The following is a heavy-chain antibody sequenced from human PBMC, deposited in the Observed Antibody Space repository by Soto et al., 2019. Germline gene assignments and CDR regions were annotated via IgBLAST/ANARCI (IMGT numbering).Heavy chain of an antibody. Sequence: QVQLVQSGAEVKKPGSSVKVSCKASGGTFSTYTITWVRQAPGQGLEWMGRIIPIIGIINYAQKFQGRVTITADKFTGTAYREPTRLRSDDTAVYYCAGDPDSHYDDSHAYSYPWGQGTLVTVSS. CDR3: AGDPDSHYDDSHAYSYP. CDR2: IIPIIGII. CDR1: GGTFSTYT. J-gene: IGHJ5*02. V-gene: IGHV1-69*08. D-gene: IGHD3-22*01.